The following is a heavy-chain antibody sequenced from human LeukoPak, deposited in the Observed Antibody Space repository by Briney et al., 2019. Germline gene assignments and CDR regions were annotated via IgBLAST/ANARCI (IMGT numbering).Heavy chain of an antibody. CDR2: LNPNSGDT. V-gene: IGHV1-2*02. D-gene: IGHD3-10*01. J-gene: IGHJ4*02. CDR3: ARMYYYGSGTYYGDY. Sequence: ASVKVSCKVSGYSFTDYYVHWVRPAPGQGLEWVGLLNPNSGDTNYAQKFQGRVTMIRDTSINTAYMELSRLRSDDTAVYYCARMYYYGSGTYYGDYWGQGTLVTVSS. CDR1: GYSFTDYY.